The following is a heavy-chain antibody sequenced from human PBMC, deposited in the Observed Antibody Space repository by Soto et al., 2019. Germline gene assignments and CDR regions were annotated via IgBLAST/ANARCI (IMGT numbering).Heavy chain of an antibody. J-gene: IGHJ5*02. Sequence: PSQTLSLTCDISGDIVSATTAAWNWIRQSPSRGLEWLGRTYYRSKWYNDYAISVKSRITIKPDTSKNQFSLHLTSVTPEDTAVYYCARAPRMSTVTGEWFDPWGQGILVTVSS. V-gene: IGHV6-1*01. D-gene: IGHD4-17*01. CDR3: ARAPRMSTVTGEWFDP. CDR1: GDIVSATTAA. CDR2: TYYRSKWYN.